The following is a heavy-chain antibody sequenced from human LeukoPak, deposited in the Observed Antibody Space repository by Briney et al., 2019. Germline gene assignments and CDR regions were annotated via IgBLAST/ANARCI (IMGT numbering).Heavy chain of an antibody. Sequence: SVKVTCKASGFTFTSSAMQWVRQARGQRLEWIGWIVVGSGNTNYAQKFQERVTITRDMSTSTAYMELSSLRSEDTAVYYCAAFSYYGDYNFDYWGQGTLVTVSS. CDR3: AAFSYYGDYNFDY. D-gene: IGHD4-17*01. V-gene: IGHV1-58*02. CDR2: IVVGSGNT. J-gene: IGHJ4*02. CDR1: GFTFTSSA.